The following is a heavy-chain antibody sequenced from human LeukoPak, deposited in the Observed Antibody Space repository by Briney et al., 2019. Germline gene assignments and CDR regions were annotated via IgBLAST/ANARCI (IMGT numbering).Heavy chain of an antibody. CDR2: ISSSSSYI. CDR1: GFTFSSYS. V-gene: IGHV3-21*01. Sequence: GGSLRLSCAASGFTFSSYSMNWVRQAPGKGLEWVSSISSSSSYIYYADSVKGRFTISRDNAKNSLYLQMNSLRAEDTAVYYCARGGAYYSDSSGYWDAFDIWGQGTMVTVSS. CDR3: ARGGAYYSDSSGYWDAFDI. D-gene: IGHD3-22*01. J-gene: IGHJ3*02.